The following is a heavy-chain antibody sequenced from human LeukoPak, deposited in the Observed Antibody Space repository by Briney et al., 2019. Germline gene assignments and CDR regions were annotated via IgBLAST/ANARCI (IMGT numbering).Heavy chain of an antibody. CDR3: ARDLYYSGGSCFGRFDL. CDR1: GYTFTGYY. V-gene: IGHV1-2*02. D-gene: IGHD2-15*01. CDR2: INPNSGGT. J-gene: IGHJ5*02. Sequence: ASVKVSCKASGYTFTGYYMHWVRQAPGQGLEWMGWINPNSGGTNYAQKFQGRVTMTRDTSISTAYMELSRLRSDDTAVYYCARDLYYSGGSCFGRFDLWGQGTLVTVSS.